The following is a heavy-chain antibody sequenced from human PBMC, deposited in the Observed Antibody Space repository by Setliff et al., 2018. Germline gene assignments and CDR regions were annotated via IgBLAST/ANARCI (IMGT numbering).Heavy chain of an antibody. CDR3: ARLGGSSTSGGFYYFYYYMDV. CDR1: GGSISSSSYY. J-gene: IGHJ6*03. D-gene: IGHD2-2*01. CDR2: IYYGGST. V-gene: IGHV4-39*01. Sequence: SETLSLTCTVSGGSISSSSYYWGWIRQPPGKGLEWIGSIYYGGSTYYNPSLKSRVTISVDTSKNQFSLNLSSVTAADTAVYYCARLGGSSTSGGFYYFYYYMDVWGKGTMVTVSS.